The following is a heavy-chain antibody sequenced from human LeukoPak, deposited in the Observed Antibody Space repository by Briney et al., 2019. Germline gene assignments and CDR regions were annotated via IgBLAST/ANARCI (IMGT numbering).Heavy chain of an antibody. CDR2: ISYDGSNK. J-gene: IGHJ3*02. CDR3: ARGGGGDGYTFDI. Sequence: GRSLRLSCAASGFTFSSYATHWVRQAPGKGLEWVAVISYDGSNKYYADSVKGRFTISRDNSKNTLYLQMNSLRAEDTAVYYCARGGGGDGYTFDIWGQGTMVTVSS. V-gene: IGHV3-30-3*01. CDR1: GFTFSSYA. D-gene: IGHD5-24*01.